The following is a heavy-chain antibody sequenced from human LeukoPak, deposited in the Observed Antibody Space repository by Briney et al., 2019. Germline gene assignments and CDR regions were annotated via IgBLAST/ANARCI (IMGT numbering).Heavy chain of an antibody. D-gene: IGHD4-17*01. CDR3: ASERADYVFDY. J-gene: IGHJ4*02. CDR1: GYTFTNYA. Sequence: ASVKVSCKASGYTFTNYAIHWVRQAPGQGLEWMGWINTNTGNPTYAQGFTGRFVFSLDTSVSTAFLQISSLKAEDTAVYYCASERADYVFDYWGRGTLVTVFS. CDR2: INTNTGNP. V-gene: IGHV7-4-1*02.